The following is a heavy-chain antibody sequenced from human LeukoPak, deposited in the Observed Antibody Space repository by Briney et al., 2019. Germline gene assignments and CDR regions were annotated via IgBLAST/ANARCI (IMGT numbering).Heavy chain of an antibody. D-gene: IGHD6-19*01. CDR1: GFTFSSYG. CDR2: ISYDGSNK. Sequence: GGSLRLSCAASGFTFSSYGMHWVRQAPGKGLEWVAVISYDGSNKYYADSVKGRFTISRDNSKNTLYLQMNSLRAEDTAVYYCARDYSSGWLFDLWGRGTLVIVSS. CDR3: ARDYSSGWLFDL. J-gene: IGHJ2*01. V-gene: IGHV3-30*03.